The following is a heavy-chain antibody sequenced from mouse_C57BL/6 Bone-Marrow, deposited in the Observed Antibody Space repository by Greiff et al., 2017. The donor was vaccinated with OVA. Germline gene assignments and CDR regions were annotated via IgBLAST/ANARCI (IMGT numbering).Heavy chain of an antibody. CDR3: ARSLLYAMDY. V-gene: IGHV1-63*01. CDR2: IYPGGGYT. J-gene: IGHJ4*01. D-gene: IGHD2-10*01. Sequence: VMLVESGAELVRPGTSVKMSCKASGYTFTNYWIGWAKQRPGHGLEWIGDIYPGGGYTNYNEKFKGKATLTADKSSSTAYMQFSSLTSEDSAIYYCARSLLYAMDYWGQGTSVTVSS. CDR1: GYTFTNYW.